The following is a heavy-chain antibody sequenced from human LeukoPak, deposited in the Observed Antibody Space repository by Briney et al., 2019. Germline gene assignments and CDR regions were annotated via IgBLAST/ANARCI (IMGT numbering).Heavy chain of an antibody. D-gene: IGHD3-10*01. CDR3: ARDRGVVRGGVSYYYYGLDV. Sequence: PSETLSLTCTVSGDSISSGNYYWSWIRQPPGRGLEWIGHIYNSGSTYYNPSLKSRVTISVDTSKNQFSLNLSSVTAADTAVYYCARDRGVVRGGVSYYYYGLDVWGQGTTVTVSS. J-gene: IGHJ6*02. V-gene: IGHV4-30-4*01. CDR2: IYNSGST. CDR1: GDSISSGNYY.